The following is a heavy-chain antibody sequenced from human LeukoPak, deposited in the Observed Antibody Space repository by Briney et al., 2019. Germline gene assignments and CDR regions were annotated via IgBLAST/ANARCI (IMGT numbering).Heavy chain of an antibody. CDR1: GGSFSGYY. J-gene: IGHJ2*01. Sequence: PSETLSLTCAVYGGSFSGYYWSWIRQPPGKGLEWIGEINHSGSTNYNPSLKSRVTISVDTSKNQFSLKLSSVTAADTAVYYCARGGAAAGPLAGYFDLWGRGTLVTVSS. D-gene: IGHD6-13*01. CDR3: ARGGAAAGPLAGYFDL. V-gene: IGHV4-34*01. CDR2: INHSGST.